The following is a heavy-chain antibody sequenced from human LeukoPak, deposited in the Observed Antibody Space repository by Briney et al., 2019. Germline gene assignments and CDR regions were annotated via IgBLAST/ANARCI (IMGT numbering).Heavy chain of an antibody. D-gene: IGHD6-13*01. Sequence: GESLKISCKGSGYSFTSYWIGWVRQMPGKGLEWMGIIYPGDSDTRYSPSFQGQVTISADKSISTAYLQWSSLKASDTAKYYCASSVGGAAAGTYYFDYWGQGTLVTVSS. V-gene: IGHV5-51*01. CDR2: IYPGDSDT. J-gene: IGHJ4*02. CDR1: GYSFTSYW. CDR3: ASSVGGAAAGTYYFDY.